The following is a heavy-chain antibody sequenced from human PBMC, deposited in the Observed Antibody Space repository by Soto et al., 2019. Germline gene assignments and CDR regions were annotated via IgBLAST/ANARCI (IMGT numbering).Heavy chain of an antibody. D-gene: IGHD1-26*01. J-gene: IGHJ4*02. Sequence: PSETLSLTCSVYGGSFSGYYWSWIRQPPGKGLEWIGEINHSGSTNYNPSLKSRVTISVDTSKNQFSLKLSSVTAADTAVYYCARGIVGATTLAPNQFDYWGQGTLVTVSS. CDR2: INHSGST. CDR1: GGSFSGYY. V-gene: IGHV4-34*01. CDR3: ARGIVGATTLAPNQFDY.